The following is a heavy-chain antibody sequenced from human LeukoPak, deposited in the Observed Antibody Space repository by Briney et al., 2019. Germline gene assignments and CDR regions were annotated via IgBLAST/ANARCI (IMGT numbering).Heavy chain of an antibody. CDR3: AREGNIVVVVAGAFDI. Sequence: SETLSLTCTVSGGSISSSSYYWGWIRQPPGKGLEWIGSIYYSGSTYYNPSLKSRVTISVDTSKNQFSLKLSSVTAADTAVYYCAREGNIVVVVAGAFDIWGQGTMVTVSS. CDR1: GGSISSSSYY. J-gene: IGHJ3*02. CDR2: IYYSGST. D-gene: IGHD2-15*01. V-gene: IGHV4-39*07.